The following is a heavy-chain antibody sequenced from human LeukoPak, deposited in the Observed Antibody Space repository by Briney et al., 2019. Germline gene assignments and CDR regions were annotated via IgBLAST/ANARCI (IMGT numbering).Heavy chain of an antibody. CDR1: GGSISSYY. V-gene: IGHV4-59*01. Sequence: SETLSLTCTVSGGSISSYYWSWIRQPPGKGLEWIGYIYYSGSTNYNPSLKSRVTISVDTSKNQFSLKLSSVTAADTAVYYCARGDLLLLNYGMDVWGQGTTVTVSS. J-gene: IGHJ6*02. D-gene: IGHD2-15*01. CDR2: IYYSGST. CDR3: ARGDLLLLNYGMDV.